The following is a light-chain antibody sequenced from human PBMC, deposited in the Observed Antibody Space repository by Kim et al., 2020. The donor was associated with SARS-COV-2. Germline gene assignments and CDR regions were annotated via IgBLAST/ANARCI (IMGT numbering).Light chain of an antibody. CDR3: QQYGSSPKT. V-gene: IGKV3-20*01. CDR2: GAT. Sequence: LGTGEGATLSCRARWSVSSYLAGYQQEPGQAPRPHLYGATSRATGGPDRFSGRGSGTDFTLTVSRLEPEDFAVYYCQQYGSSPKTFGQGTKLEI. CDR1: WSVSSY. J-gene: IGKJ2*01.